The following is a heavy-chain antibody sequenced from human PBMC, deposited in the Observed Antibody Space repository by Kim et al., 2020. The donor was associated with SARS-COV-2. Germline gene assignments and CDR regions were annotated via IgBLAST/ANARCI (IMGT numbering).Heavy chain of an antibody. J-gene: IGHJ4*02. CDR2: IYYSGST. D-gene: IGHD1-26*01. CDR1: GGSISSYY. CDR3: ARDSEGMAPDY. Sequence: SETLSLTCTVSGGSISSYYWSWIRQPPGKGLEWIGYIYYSGSTNYNPSLKSRVTISVDTSKNQFSLKLSSVTAADTAVYYCARDSEGMAPDYWGQGTLVTVSS. V-gene: IGHV4-59*01.